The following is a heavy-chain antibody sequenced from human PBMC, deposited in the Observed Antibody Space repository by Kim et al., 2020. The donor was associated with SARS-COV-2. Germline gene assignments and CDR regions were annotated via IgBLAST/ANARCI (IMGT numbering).Heavy chain of an antibody. J-gene: IGHJ1*01. CDR2: IKSKTDGGTT. D-gene: IGHD2-21*02. CDR1: GFTFSNAW. Sequence: GGSLRLSCAASGFTFSNAWMSWVRQAPGKGLEWVGRIKSKTDGGTTDYSAPVKGRFTISRDDSKNTLYLQMNSLKTEDTAVYYCTTGIVVVTAILGEYFQHWGQGTLVTVSS. V-gene: IGHV3-15*01. CDR3: TTGIVVVTAILGEYFQH.